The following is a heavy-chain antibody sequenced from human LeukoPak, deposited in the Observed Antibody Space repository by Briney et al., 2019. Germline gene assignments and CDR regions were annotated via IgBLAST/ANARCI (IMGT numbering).Heavy chain of an antibody. D-gene: IGHD5-18*01. CDR3: ARGGRSGYRNDAFDI. J-gene: IGHJ3*02. V-gene: IGHV1-18*01. Sequence: ASVKVSCKASGYTFTSYGISWVRQAPGQGLEWMGWISAYNGNTNYAQKLQGRVTMTTDTSTSTAYMELRSLRSEDTAVYYCARGGRSGYRNDAFDIWGQGTMVTVSS. CDR2: ISAYNGNT. CDR1: GYTFTSYG.